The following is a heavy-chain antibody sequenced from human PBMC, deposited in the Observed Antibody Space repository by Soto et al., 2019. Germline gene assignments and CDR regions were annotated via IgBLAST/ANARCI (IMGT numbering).Heavy chain of an antibody. D-gene: IGHD3-3*01. J-gene: IGHJ5*01. CDR1: GGSIGIYY. V-gene: IGHV4-59*08. CDR2: IYYSVNT. CDR3: AKYDFWSGYFVDS. Sequence: PSETLSLTCTVSGGSIGIYYWSWIRQPPGKGLEWIGHIYYSVNTNYNPSLKSRVTISVDTSKNQFFLEMTSVTAADTAVYYCAKYDFWSGYFVDSWGQGTLVTVSS.